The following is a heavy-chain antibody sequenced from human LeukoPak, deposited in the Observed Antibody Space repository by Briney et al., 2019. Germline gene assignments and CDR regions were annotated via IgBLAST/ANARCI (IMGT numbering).Heavy chain of an antibody. CDR3: ARGVVVVTATPWYFDL. Sequence: ASVKVSCKASGYTFTSYAMNWVRQSPGQGLEWMGWINTNTGNPTYAQGFTGRFVFSLDTSVSTAYLQISSLKAEDTAVYYCARGVVVVTATPWYFDLWGRGTLVTVSS. V-gene: IGHV7-4-1*02. CDR2: INTNTGNP. D-gene: IGHD2-21*02. J-gene: IGHJ2*01. CDR1: GYTFTSYA.